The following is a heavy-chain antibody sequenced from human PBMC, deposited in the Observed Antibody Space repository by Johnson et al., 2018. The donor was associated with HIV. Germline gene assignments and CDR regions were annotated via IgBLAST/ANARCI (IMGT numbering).Heavy chain of an antibody. Sequence: VQLVESGGGVVQPGGSLRFSCAASGFIFDDYGMNWVRQAPGKGLEWVSLIYSGGTTYYADSVKGRFTISRDIAENSLYLQMNSLRAEDTAVYYCARERRSDYDYDAFDIWGPGTMVTVSS. V-gene: IGHV3-69-1*01. D-gene: IGHD5-12*01. CDR3: ARERRSDYDYDAFDI. CDR2: IYSGGTT. J-gene: IGHJ3*02. CDR1: GFIFDDYG.